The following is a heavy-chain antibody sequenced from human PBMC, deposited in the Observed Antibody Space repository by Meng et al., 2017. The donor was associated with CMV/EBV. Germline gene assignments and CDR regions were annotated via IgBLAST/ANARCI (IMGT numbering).Heavy chain of an antibody. J-gene: IGHJ6*02. V-gene: IGHV4-59*01. Sequence: SETLSLTCTVPGGSIISYYWSWIRQPPGKGLEWIGYIYYSGTTNYNPSLKSRVTISVDTSKNQFSLKLSSVTAADTAVYYCARGDIVVVPGAHYYYYGMDVWGQGTTVTVSS. D-gene: IGHD2-2*01. CDR2: IYYSGTT. CDR3: ARGDIVVVPGAHYYYYGMDV. CDR1: GGSIISYY.